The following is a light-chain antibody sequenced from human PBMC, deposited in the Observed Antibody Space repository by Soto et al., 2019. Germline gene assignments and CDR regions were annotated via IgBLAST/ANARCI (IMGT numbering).Light chain of an antibody. Sequence: EIVLTQSPGTLSLSPGERATLSCRASQSVSSSYLAWYQQKPSQAPGLLIYGASSRATGIPDRFSGSGSGTDLTLRISRLESEDFAVSYCQHYGNYTWTFDQGTKVEMK. J-gene: IGKJ1*01. CDR3: QHYGNYTWT. V-gene: IGKV3-20*01. CDR2: GAS. CDR1: QSVSSSY.